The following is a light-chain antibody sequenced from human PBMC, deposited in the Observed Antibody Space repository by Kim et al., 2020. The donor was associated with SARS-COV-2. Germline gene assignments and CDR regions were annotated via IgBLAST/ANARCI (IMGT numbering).Light chain of an antibody. CDR1: ESVAGK. Sequence: FPGERAPLSCRASESVAGKLAWYQHKPGQPPRLLIYGASVRSTGIPAMFSGSGSGTEFTLTFSGLQSEDSAVYYCQEYIYWPAFSFGGPTKVDIK. J-gene: IGKJ4*01. CDR3: QEYIYWPAFS. CDR2: GAS. V-gene: IGKV3D-15*01.